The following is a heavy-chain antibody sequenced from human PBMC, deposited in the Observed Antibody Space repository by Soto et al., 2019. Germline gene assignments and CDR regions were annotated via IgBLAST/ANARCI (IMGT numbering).Heavy chain of an antibody. CDR3: CRGFRVDTAMNCYYYGMDV. V-gene: IGHV1-58*01. J-gene: IGHJ6*02. CDR1: RFTLPSPS. Sequence: GKVPCKASRFTLPSPSVQWVPQDPRKRTEWIGWVVVGKGNTNYAQKFSEIGTITKDTAISPAYTELSRLRSEASAAVYCCRGFRVDTAMNCYYYGMDVWGQGTTVTVSS. D-gene: IGHD5-18*01. CDR2: VVVGKGNT.